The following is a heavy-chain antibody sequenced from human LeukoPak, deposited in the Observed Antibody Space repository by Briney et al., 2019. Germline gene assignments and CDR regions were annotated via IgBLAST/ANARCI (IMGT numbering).Heavy chain of an antibody. D-gene: IGHD3-9*01. V-gene: IGHV3-23*01. CDR3: AKSPASDILTGYYLSFDY. Sequence: GGSLRLSCAAPGFTFSSYAMSWVRQAPGKGLEWVSAISGSGGSTYYADSVKGRFTISRDNSKNTLYLQMNSLRAEDTAVYYCAKSPASDILTGYYLSFDYWGQGTLVTVSS. J-gene: IGHJ4*02. CDR2: ISGSGGST. CDR1: GFTFSSYA.